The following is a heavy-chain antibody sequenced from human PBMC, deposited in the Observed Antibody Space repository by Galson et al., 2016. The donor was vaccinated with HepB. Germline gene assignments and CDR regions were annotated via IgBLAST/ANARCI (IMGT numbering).Heavy chain of an antibody. V-gene: IGHV1-18*01. D-gene: IGHD3-10*01. CDR3: ARDVGDYYGSGSSRFDY. Sequence: SVKVSCKASGFIFTSYAFTWVRQAPGQGLEWMGWVSAYNDVTTYAQRFQGRVSMTTDTATRTAYMELRGLRFDDTALYYCARDVGDYYGSGSSRFDYWGQGTLVTVSS. CDR1: GFIFTSYA. J-gene: IGHJ4*02. CDR2: VSAYNDVT.